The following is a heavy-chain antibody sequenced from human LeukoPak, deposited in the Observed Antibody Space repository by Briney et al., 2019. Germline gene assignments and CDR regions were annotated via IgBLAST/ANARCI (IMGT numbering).Heavy chain of an antibody. J-gene: IGHJ3*02. V-gene: IGHV3-7*01. D-gene: IGHD2-2*02. Sequence: GGSLRLSCAASGFTFSSYWMSWVRQAPGKGLEWVANIKQDGSEKYYVDSVKGRFTISRDNAKNSLYLQMNSLRAEDTAVYYCAVWGKVGYCSSTSCYTSSVYGGKRDLGAFDIWGQGTMVTVSS. CDR3: AVWGKVGYCSSTSCYTSSVYGGKRDLGAFDI. CDR2: IKQDGSEK. CDR1: GFTFSSYW.